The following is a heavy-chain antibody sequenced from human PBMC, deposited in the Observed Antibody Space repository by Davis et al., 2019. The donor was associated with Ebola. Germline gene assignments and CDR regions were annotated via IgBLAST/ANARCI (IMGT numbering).Heavy chain of an antibody. CDR3: ASGDGRGRSYDMDV. D-gene: IGHD3/OR15-3a*01. CDR2: IGTSTGSK. J-gene: IGHJ6*03. V-gene: IGHV3-11*01. CDR1: GFSFSDYY. Sequence: GESLKISCTASGFSFSDYYMSWIRQAPGKGLEWISYIGTSTGSKYYADSVKYADSVRGRFTISRDNAKNSLYLQMNSLRAEDTAVYYCASGDGRGRSYDMDVWGQGTTVTVSS.